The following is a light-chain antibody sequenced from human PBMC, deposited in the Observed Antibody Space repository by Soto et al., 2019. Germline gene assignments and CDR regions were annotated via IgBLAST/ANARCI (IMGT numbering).Light chain of an antibody. J-gene: IGLJ1*01. Sequence: QSALTQPASVSGSPGQSITISCTGTNSDVGAYNYVSWYQQHPGKAPKLMIYDVSDRPSGVSARFSGSKSGNTASLTISGLQAEDEADYYCSSYTSSSIYVFGPGTKLTVL. CDR3: SSYTSSSIYV. CDR1: NSDVGAYNY. CDR2: DVS. V-gene: IGLV2-14*01.